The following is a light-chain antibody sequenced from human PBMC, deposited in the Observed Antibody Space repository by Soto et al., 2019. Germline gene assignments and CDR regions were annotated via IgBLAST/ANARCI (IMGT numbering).Light chain of an antibody. Sequence: QSVLTQPASVSGSPGQSITISCSGTSSDVGRYNYVSWYQQHPGTAPKLMIYEVSNRPSGVSNRFSGSKSGDTASLTISGLQAEDEADYYCSSYTSNFNYVFGAGTKVTVL. V-gene: IGLV2-14*01. CDR1: SSDVGRYNY. CDR2: EVS. CDR3: SSYTSNFNYV. J-gene: IGLJ1*01.